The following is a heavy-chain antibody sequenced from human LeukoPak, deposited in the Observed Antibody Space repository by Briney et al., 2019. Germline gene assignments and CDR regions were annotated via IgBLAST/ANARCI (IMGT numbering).Heavy chain of an antibody. CDR2: ISGSGGST. Sequence: PGGSLTLSCAASGFTFSSYAMSWVRQPPRKGLEWVSAISGSGGSTYYADSVKGRFTISRDNSKNALYLQMNSLRAEDTAVYYWTKALGYSYCLQYFDYWGQGTLVTVSS. CDR3: TKALGYSYCLQYFDY. J-gene: IGHJ4*02. V-gene: IGHV3-23*01. CDR1: GFTFSSYA. D-gene: IGHD5-18*01.